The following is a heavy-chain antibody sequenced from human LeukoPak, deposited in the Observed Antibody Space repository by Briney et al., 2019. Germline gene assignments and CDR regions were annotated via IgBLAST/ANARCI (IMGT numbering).Heavy chain of an antibody. CDR2: IYPGDSDI. CDR1: GYSSTSYW. CDR3: ARQGFGESLYFDY. V-gene: IGHV5-51*01. J-gene: IGHJ4*02. D-gene: IGHD3-10*01. Sequence: GESLKISCKGSGYSSTSYWIGWVRQMPGKGLEWMGIIYPGDSDIRYSPSFQGQVTISADKSISTAYLQWSSLKASDTAMYYCARQGFGESLYFDYWGQGTLVTVSS.